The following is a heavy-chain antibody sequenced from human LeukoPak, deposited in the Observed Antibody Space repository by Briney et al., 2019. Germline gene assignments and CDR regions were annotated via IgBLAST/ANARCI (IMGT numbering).Heavy chain of an antibody. V-gene: IGHV4-4*07. CDR1: GGSISGYY. CDR2: IFSSGTT. Sequence: PSETLSLTCTVSGGSISGYYWSWIRQPAGKGLEWIGRIFSSGTTNYNPSLKSRVTMSVDTSKNHFSLKLSSVTAADTAVYYCAKYILGSDYFEYWGQGTLVTISS. J-gene: IGHJ4*02. CDR3: AKYILGSDYFEY. D-gene: IGHD3-10*01.